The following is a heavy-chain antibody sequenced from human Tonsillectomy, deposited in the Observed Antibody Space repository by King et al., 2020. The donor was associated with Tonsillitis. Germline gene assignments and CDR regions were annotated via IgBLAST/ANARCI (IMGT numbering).Heavy chain of an antibody. CDR2: INSDGSKT. CDR1: GFIFSNYW. V-gene: IGHV3-74*01. D-gene: IGHD2-21*01. CDR3: VSRMWN. Sequence: VQLVESGGGLVQPGESLRLSCAASGFIFSNYWMHWVRQAPGKGLVWVSHINSDGSKTGYADFVKGRFTISRDNAKNTLYLQVNSLRAEDTAVYYCVSRMWNWGQGTLVTVSS. J-gene: IGHJ4*02.